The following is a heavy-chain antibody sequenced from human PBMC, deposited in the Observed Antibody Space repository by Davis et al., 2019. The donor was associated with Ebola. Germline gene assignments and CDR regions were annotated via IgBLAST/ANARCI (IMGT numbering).Heavy chain of an antibody. Sequence: ASVKVSCKASGYTFTSYYMHWVRQAPGQGLEWMGIIHPIGGSTNYAQKFQGRVTMTTDTSTSTAYMELRSLTSDDTAVYYCARQWGITLGLDYWGQGTLVTVSS. V-gene: IGHV1-46*01. CDR3: ARQWGITLGLDY. J-gene: IGHJ4*02. CDR1: GYTFTSYY. CDR2: IHPIGGST. D-gene: IGHD3-10*01.